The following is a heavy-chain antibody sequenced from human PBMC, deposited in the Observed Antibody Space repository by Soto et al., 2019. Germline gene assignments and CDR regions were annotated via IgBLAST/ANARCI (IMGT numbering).Heavy chain of an antibody. CDR1: GYAFTGYY. D-gene: IGHD2-2*01. CDR2: INPNSGGT. J-gene: IGHJ5*02. V-gene: IGHV1-2*02. CDR3: ARGYCSSTSCQNWFDP. Sequence: ASVKVSCKASGYAFTGYYMHWVRQAPGQGLEWMGWINPNSGGTNYAQKFQGRVTMTRDTSISTAYMELSRLRSDDTAVYYCARGYCSSTSCQNWFDPWGQGTLVTISS.